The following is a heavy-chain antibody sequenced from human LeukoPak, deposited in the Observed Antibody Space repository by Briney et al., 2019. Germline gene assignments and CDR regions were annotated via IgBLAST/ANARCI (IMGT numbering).Heavy chain of an antibody. CDR1: GGPLSSYH. CDR2: LYYSGST. J-gene: IGHJ5*01. V-gene: IGHV4-59*01. CDR3: ARDPGGEWLDS. D-gene: IGHD4-17*01. Sequence: PAETLTLPCTVSGGPLSSYHWSWLPQPPGKALEWIGYLYYSGSTNYNPSVKGRVIISGDNSKNQLSLKLSSVSAADTAVYYCARDPGGEWLDSWGQGTLVTVSS.